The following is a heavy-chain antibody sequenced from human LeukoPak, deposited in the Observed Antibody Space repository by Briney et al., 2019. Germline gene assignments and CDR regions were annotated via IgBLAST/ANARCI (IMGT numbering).Heavy chain of an antibody. CDR2: TYYRSKWYN. D-gene: IGHD6-19*01. V-gene: IGHV6-1*01. CDR3: ARGSSSGYWNWFAP. Sequence: SQTLSLACAISGDSVSSNSAAWNWIRQCPSRGLEWLGRTYYRSKWYNDYAVSVKSRIKINPDTSTTQFSLQLNSVTPEDTAVYYCARGSSSGYWNWFAPWGQGTLVTVSS. CDR1: GDSVSSNSAA. J-gene: IGHJ5*02.